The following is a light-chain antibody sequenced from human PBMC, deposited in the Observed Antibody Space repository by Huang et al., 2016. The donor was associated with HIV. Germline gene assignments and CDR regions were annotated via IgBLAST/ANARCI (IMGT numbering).Light chain of an antibody. CDR1: ESLNNK. V-gene: IGKV3-15*01. CDR3: QQYSNWPPMYT. Sequence: EVVMTRSPGTLSVSPGKRATLSCKTSESLNNKLVWYQQKPGQAPRLLIYSTSTRATSVPARVSCGGSGTEFTLTISSLQSEDCGIYYCQQYSNWPPMYTFGQGTKLEI. CDR2: STS. J-gene: IGKJ2*01.